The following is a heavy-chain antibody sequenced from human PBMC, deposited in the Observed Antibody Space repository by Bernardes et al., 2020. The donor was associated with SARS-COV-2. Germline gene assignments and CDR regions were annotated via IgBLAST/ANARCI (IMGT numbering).Heavy chain of an antibody. V-gene: IGHV3-7*03. J-gene: IGHJ4*02. CDR2: IKPAGCDT. D-gene: IGHD6-13*01. CDR1: GFTLSRLW. CDR3: MGSTGWSGECGY. Sequence: RWSLSLSCAASGFTLSRLWMTWVRQAPGKGLEWMANIKPAGCDTTYVDSVDGRFFISRDNAKNSVALQMDTLRVDDTAVYYCMGSTGWSGECGYWGQGILVTVSS.